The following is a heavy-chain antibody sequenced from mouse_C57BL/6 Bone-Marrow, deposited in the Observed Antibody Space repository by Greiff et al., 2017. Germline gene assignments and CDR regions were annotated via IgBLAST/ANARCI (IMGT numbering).Heavy chain of an antibody. Sequence: QVQLQQSGPELVKPGASVKLSCKASGYTFTSYDINGVKQRPGQGLEWIGWIYPRDGSTKYNEKFKGKATLTVDTSSSTAYMELHSLTSEDSAFYFCAGYYPFAYWGQGTLVTVSA. CDR1: GYTFTSYD. CDR2: IYPRDGST. CDR3: AGYYPFAY. V-gene: IGHV1-85*01. D-gene: IGHD2-3*01. J-gene: IGHJ3*01.